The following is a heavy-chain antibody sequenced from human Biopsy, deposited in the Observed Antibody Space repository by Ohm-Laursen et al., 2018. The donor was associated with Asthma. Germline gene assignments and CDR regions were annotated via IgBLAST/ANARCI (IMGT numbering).Heavy chain of an antibody. CDR2: HDHEEGGT. J-gene: IGHJ4*02. Sequence: ASVKVSCKISGYSLTDLSMHWVRQAPGQGLEWMGGHDHEEGGTVNARRFQGRVTMTEEASTDTAYMELSSLSSDDTAVYYCASDFPKDYVRYNFQFWGQGTLVTVSS. D-gene: IGHD4-17*01. V-gene: IGHV1-24*01. CDR1: GYSLTDLS. CDR3: ASDFPKDYVRYNFQF.